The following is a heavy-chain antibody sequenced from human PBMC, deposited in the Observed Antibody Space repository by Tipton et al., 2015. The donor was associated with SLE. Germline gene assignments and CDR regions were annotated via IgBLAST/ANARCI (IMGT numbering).Heavy chain of an antibody. Sequence: SLRLSCAASEFTFSAYGMSWVRQAPGKGLEWVSIIYRGGSTYETDAVKGRFIISRDNSTKTVFLQMNRLRVEDTAVYFCATVEYSSGVQFFANWDQGTLVTVSS. J-gene: IGHJ4*02. CDR2: IYRGGST. D-gene: IGHD3-22*01. V-gene: IGHV3-23*03. CDR1: EFTFSAYG. CDR3: ATVEYSSGVQFFAN.